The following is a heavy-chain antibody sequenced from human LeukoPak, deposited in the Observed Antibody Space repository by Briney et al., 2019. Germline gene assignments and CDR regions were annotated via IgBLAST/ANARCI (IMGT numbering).Heavy chain of an antibody. CDR3: AKGYCASTTCYSRFDP. Sequence: PGGSQRLSCAASGFTFSSYAMSWVRQAPGKGLDWVSAIGGSGGSTFYADSVKGRFTISRDNSRDTLYLQMNSLRAEDTAVYYCAKGYCASTTCYSRFDPWGQGTLVTVSS. D-gene: IGHD2-2*01. CDR1: GFTFSSYA. V-gene: IGHV3-23*01. CDR2: IGGSGGST. J-gene: IGHJ5*02.